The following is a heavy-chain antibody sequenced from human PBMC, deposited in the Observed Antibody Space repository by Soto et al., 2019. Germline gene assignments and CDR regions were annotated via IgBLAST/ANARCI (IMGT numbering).Heavy chain of an antibody. CDR3: AGGAAPEGWGSYRWEDY. D-gene: IGHD1-26*01. V-gene: IGHV1-69*06. CDR2: IIPIFGTA. J-gene: IGHJ4*02. CDR1: GGTFSSYA. Sequence: QVQLVQSGAEVKKPGSSVKVSCKASGGTFSSYAISWVRQAPGQGLEWMGGIIPIFGTANYAQKFQGRVTITADKSTSTAYMELSSLRSKDTAVYYWAGGAAPEGWGSYRWEDYWGQGTLVTVSS.